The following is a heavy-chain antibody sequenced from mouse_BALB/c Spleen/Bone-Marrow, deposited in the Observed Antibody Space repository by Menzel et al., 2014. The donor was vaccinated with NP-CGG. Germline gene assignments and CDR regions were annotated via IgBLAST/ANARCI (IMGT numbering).Heavy chain of an antibody. CDR2: ISSGSSTI. CDR1: GFTFSSFG. Sequence: EVQGVESGGGLVQPGGSGKLSCAASGFTFSSFGMHWVRQAPEKGLEWVAYISSGSSTIFYADTVKGRFTVSRDNPKNTLFLQMTSLRSEDTAMYYCTRGGNWDDFDYWGQGTTLTVSS. CDR3: TRGGNWDDFDY. V-gene: IGHV5-17*02. J-gene: IGHJ2*01. D-gene: IGHD4-1*01.